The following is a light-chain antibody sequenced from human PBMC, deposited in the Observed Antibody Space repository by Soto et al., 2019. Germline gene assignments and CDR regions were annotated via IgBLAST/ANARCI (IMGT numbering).Light chain of an antibody. J-gene: IGKJ5*01. CDR2: ATS. Sequence: DVQRTQSASSMSASIGYTVTISCRASQGIGKWLAWYQQKAEKAPRSLIYATSSLQSGVPSRFSGSGSGTDFTLTISSLQNEDFATYDCQQYNTYTHTFGQGTRLEIK. V-gene: IGKV1D-16*01. CDR1: QGIGKW. CDR3: QQYNTYTHT.